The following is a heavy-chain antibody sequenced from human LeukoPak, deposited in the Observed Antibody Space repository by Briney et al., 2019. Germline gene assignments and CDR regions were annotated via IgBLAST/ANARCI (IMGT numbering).Heavy chain of an antibody. Sequence: GGSLRLSCAASGFTFSNYAMSWVRQAPGKGLVWVSRINTDGSSTSYADSVKGRFTISRDNAKNTLYLQMNSLRAEDTAVYYCAREGDSSGWHGAFDIWGQGTMVTVSS. J-gene: IGHJ3*02. V-gene: IGHV3-74*01. CDR2: INTDGSST. CDR3: AREGDSSGWHGAFDI. CDR1: GFTFSNYA. D-gene: IGHD6-19*01.